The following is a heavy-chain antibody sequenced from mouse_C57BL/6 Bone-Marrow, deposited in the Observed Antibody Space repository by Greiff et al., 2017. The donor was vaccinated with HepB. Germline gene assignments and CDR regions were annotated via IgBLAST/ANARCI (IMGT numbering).Heavy chain of an antibody. D-gene: IGHD1-1*01. Sequence: EVKLVESGGGLVQPGGSLKLSCAASGFTFSDYYMYWVRQTPEKRLEWVAYISNGGGSTYYPDTVKGRFTISRDNAKNTLYLQMSRLKSEDTAMYYCARPYYYGSSLHFDYWGQGTTLTVSS. V-gene: IGHV5-12*01. CDR3: ARPYYYGSSLHFDY. CDR2: ISNGGGST. CDR1: GFTFSDYY. J-gene: IGHJ2*01.